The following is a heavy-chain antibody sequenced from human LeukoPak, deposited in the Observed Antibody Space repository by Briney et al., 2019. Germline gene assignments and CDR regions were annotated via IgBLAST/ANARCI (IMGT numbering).Heavy chain of an antibody. Sequence: GASVKVSGKASGFTFTSSAMQWVRQARGQRLEWIGWIVVGSGNTNYAQKFQEKVTISRDMSTSTAYMELSSLRSEDTAVYYCAAGTGGSYYRRYYYYGMDVWAKGPRSPSP. D-gene: IGHD1-26*01. CDR3: AAGTGGSYYRRYYYYGMDV. CDR1: GFTFTSSA. V-gene: IGHV1-58*02. CDR2: IVVGSGNT. J-gene: IGHJ6*02.